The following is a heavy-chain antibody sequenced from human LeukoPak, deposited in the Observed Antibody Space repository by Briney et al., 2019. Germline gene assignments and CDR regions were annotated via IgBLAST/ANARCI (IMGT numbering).Heavy chain of an antibody. V-gene: IGHV4-39*07. CDR3: ARTTEGGYTYGYFYYYYMDV. D-gene: IGHD5-18*01. CDR2: ISYSGTT. CDR1: SASISSSPYY. J-gene: IGHJ6*03. Sequence: SETLSLTCTVSSASISSSPYYWGWIRQSPGKGLEWIGSISYSGTTYYNPSLKSRVTISVDTSKNQFSLKLTSVTAADTAVYYCARTTEGGYTYGYFYYYYMDVWGKGTTVTISS.